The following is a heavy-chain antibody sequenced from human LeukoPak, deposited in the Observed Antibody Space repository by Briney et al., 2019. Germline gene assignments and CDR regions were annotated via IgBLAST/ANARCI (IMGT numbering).Heavy chain of an antibody. J-gene: IGHJ4*02. CDR2: ISGSGGST. V-gene: IGHV3-23*01. D-gene: IGHD5-18*01. CDR1: GFTFDDYA. CDR3: AKDRGTAMVPYLIDY. Sequence: GGSLRLSCAASGFTFDDYAMHWVRQVPGKGLEWVSAISGSGGSTYYADSVKGRFTISRDNSKNTLYLQMNSLRAEDTAVYYCAKDRGTAMVPYLIDYWGQGTLVTVSS.